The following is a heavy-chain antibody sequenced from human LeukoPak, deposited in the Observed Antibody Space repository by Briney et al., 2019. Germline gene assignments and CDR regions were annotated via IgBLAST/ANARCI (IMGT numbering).Heavy chain of an antibody. CDR2: ISSSGTTI. V-gene: IGHV3-11*01. CDR3: ARDGAAVTTHLGFFQH. D-gene: IGHD4-17*01. Sequence: GGSLRLFCAVSGFTFSDYYMSWIRQAPGKGLEWVSYISSSGTTIYYADSVKGRFTISGDNTKNSLYLQMNSLRAEDTAVYYCARDGAAVTTHLGFFQHWGQGTLVTVSS. CDR1: GFTFSDYY. J-gene: IGHJ1*01.